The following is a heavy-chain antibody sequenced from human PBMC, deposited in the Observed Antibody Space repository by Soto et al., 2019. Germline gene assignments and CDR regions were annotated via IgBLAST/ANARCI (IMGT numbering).Heavy chain of an antibody. Sequence: GGSLRLSCAASGFPFSSYALTWVRQTPGKGLEWVSSISGSGSNTYYADSVRGRFTVSRDNSKNTLYLQMNNLRVEDTGVYYCAKGDSYSTGNWFDPWGQGTLVTVSS. CDR1: GFPFSSYA. D-gene: IGHD2-21*02. CDR2: ISGSGSNT. J-gene: IGHJ5*02. V-gene: IGHV3-23*01. CDR3: AKGDSYSTGNWFDP.